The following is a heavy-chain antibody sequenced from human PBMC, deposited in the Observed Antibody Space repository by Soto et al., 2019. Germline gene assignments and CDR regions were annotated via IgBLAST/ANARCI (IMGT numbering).Heavy chain of an antibody. V-gene: IGHV1-69*06. D-gene: IGHD3-22*01. Sequence: SVKTSCKASGGTFSSYAISWVRQAPGQGLEWMGGIIPIFGTSNYAQKFQGRGTSTADKSTRTADMELSSLRAEETAVYYCARTLPYDSSGYFHWGQGTLVPVSS. CDR2: IIPIFGTS. CDR3: ARTLPYDSSGYFH. J-gene: IGHJ1*01. CDR1: GGTFSSYA.